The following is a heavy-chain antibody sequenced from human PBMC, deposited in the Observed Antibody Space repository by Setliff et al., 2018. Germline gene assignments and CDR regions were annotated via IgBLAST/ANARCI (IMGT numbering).Heavy chain of an antibody. Sequence: PGGSLRLSCLASGFSFSNTKMSWIRQAPGRGLEWVSVIYNSDSTYYADSVKGRFTISRDDSKNMVNLQMNSLRAEDTAVYYCARDLGNWFDSWGQGTVVTVSS. CDR2: IYNSDST. CDR3: ARDLGNWFDS. D-gene: IGHD3-16*01. V-gene: IGHV3-53*01. CDR1: GFSFSNTK. J-gene: IGHJ5*01.